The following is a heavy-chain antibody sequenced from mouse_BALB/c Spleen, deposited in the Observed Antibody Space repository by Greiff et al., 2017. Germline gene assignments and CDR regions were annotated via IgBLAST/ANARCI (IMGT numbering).Heavy chain of an antibody. CDR2: IDPENGDT. CDR1: GFNIKDYY. J-gene: IGHJ3*01. D-gene: IGHD1-1*01. CDR3: NPNYYGSSYRGFAY. V-gene: IGHV14-4*02. Sequence: EVQLVESGAELVRSGASVKLSCTASGFNIKDYYMHWVKQRPEQGLEWIGWIDPENGDTEYAPKFQGKATMTADTSSNTAYLQLSSLTSEDTAVYYCNPNYYGSSYRGFAYWGQGTLVTVSA.